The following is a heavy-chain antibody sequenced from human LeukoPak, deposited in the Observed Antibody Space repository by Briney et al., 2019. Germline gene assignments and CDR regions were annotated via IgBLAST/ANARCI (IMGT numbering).Heavy chain of an antibody. Sequence: GGSLRLSCAASGFIFDDYGMSWVRQAPGKGLEWVSGINWNGDSTGYVDSVKGRFIISRDNAKNSLYLQMNSLRAEDTALYHCARQKTTSREAFDIWGQGTMVTVPS. CDR1: GFIFDDYG. J-gene: IGHJ3*02. CDR3: ARQKTTSREAFDI. CDR2: INWNGDST. V-gene: IGHV3-20*01. D-gene: IGHD1-7*01.